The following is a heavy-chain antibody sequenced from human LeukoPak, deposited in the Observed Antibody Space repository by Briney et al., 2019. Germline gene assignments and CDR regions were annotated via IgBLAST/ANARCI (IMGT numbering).Heavy chain of an antibody. CDR1: GFTFSSYN. J-gene: IGHJ4*02. CDR2: ISISGDFI. D-gene: IGHD4-17*01. CDR3: VKEGTVTLDY. V-gene: IGHV3-21*01. Sequence: GGSLRLSCAASGFTFSSYNMKWVRQAPGRGLECVSSISISGDFIYYADSVEGRLTISRDNAKNSLYLQMNSLRAEDTAVYYCVKEGTVTLDYWGQGTLVTVSS.